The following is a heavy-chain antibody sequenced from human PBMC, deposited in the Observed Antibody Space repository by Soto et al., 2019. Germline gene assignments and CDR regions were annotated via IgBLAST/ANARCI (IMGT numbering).Heavy chain of an antibody. D-gene: IGHD5-12*01. CDR1: GGTFSSYA. Sequence: SVKVSCKASGGTFSSYAISWVRQAPGQGLEWMGGIIPIFGTANYAQKFQGRVTITADESTSTAYMELSSLRSEDTAVYYCAKLSLGYCGYDNFDYWGQGTLVTVSS. CDR3: AKLSLGYCGYDNFDY. J-gene: IGHJ4*02. V-gene: IGHV1-69*13. CDR2: IIPIFGTA.